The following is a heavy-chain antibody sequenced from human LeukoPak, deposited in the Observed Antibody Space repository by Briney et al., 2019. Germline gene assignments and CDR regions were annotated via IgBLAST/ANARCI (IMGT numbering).Heavy chain of an antibody. CDR3: ARERYSSGSKTGAFDI. D-gene: IGHD6-19*01. CDR2: IIPIFGTA. J-gene: IGHJ3*02. CDR1: GGTFSSYA. V-gene: IGHV1-69*05. Sequence: SVKVSCKASGGTFSSYAISWVRQAPGQGLEWMGRIIPIFGTANYAQKFQGRVTITTDESTSTAYMELSSLRSEDTAVYYCARERYSSGSKTGAFDIWGQGQWSPSLQ.